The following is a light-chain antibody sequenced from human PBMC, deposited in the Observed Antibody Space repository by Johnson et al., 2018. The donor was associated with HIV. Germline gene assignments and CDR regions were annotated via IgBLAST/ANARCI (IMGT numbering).Light chain of an antibody. CDR2: DNN. CDR1: SFNIGNNY. V-gene: IGLV1-51*01. CDR3: GTWDSSLNAYV. J-gene: IGLJ1*01. Sequence: QSVLTQPPSVSAAPGQKVTISCSGSSFNIGNNYVSWYQQLPGTAPKLLIFDNNKRPSGIPDRFSASKSGTSATLGITGLQTGDEADYYCGTWDSSLNAYVFGTGTKVTVL.